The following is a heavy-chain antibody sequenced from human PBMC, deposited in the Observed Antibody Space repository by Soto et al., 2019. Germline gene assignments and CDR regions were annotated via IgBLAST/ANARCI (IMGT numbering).Heavy chain of an antibody. CDR2: ISGSGGST. V-gene: IGHV3-23*01. CDR3: ATMELVSYYYYYGMDV. J-gene: IGHJ6*02. Sequence: EVQLLESGGGLVQPGGSLRLSCAASGFTFSSYAMSWVRQAPGKGLEWVSAISGSGGSTYYADSVKGRFTISQDNSKNTLYLQMNSLRAEDTAVYYCATMELVSYYYYYGMDVWGQGTTVTVSS. CDR1: GFTFSSYA. D-gene: IGHD6-6*01.